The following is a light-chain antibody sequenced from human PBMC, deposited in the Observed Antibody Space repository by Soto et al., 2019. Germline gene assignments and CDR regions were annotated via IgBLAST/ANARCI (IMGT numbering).Light chain of an antibody. CDR3: QQSSSTPLT. CDR2: GAS. Sequence: IHMTQSPSSLSASVGDRVTLTCRASETISHYLNWYQQKPGKAPTLLIYGASKLQSGVPSRFSGSGSGTDFTLTITSLQPADFATYYCQQSSSTPLTFGGGTKVEV. V-gene: IGKV1-39*01. CDR1: ETISHY. J-gene: IGKJ4*01.